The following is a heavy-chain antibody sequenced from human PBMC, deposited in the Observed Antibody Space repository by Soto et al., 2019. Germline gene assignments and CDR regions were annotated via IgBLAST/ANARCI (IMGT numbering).Heavy chain of an antibody. D-gene: IGHD3-3*01. CDR1: GGAIGSGDYS. J-gene: IGHJ4*02. CDR2: IYFSGST. Sequence: QVQLQESGPGLVEPSQTLSLTGTVSGGAIGSGDYSWNWIRRPPGKGLEWIGHIYFSGSTYYNPSLKSRVSMSIDTSRHQFSLKLTSVTAAETAVYYCARENTIFGVVSLYFDYWGRGSLVTVS. CDR3: ARENTIFGVVSLYFDY. V-gene: IGHV4-30-4*01.